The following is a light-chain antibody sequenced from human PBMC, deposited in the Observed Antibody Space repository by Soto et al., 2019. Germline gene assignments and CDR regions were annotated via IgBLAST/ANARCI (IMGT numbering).Light chain of an antibody. V-gene: IGKV1-39*01. CDR3: QQSYSTPRT. CDR2: AAS. CDR1: QSISSY. Sequence: DIQMTQSPSSLSASVGDGVTITCRASQSISSYLNWYQQKPGKAPKLLIYAASSLQSGVPSRLSGSGSGTDFTLTISSLQPEDFATYYCQQSYSTPRTFGQGTKVDIK. J-gene: IGKJ1*01.